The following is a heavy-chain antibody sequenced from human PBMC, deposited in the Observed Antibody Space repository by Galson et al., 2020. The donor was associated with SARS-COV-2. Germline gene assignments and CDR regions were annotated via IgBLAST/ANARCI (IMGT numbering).Heavy chain of an antibody. Sequence: GESLKISCKGSGYSFTSYWIGWVRQMPGKGLEWMGIIYPGDSDTRYSPSFHGQVTIPADKSISTAYLQWSSLKASDTAMYYCARVYDIVVVPAAKGYNWFDPRGQGTLVTVSS. CDR3: ARVYDIVVVPAAKGYNWFDP. V-gene: IGHV5-51*01. CDR2: IYPGDSDT. CDR1: GYSFTSYW. D-gene: IGHD2-2*01. J-gene: IGHJ5*02.